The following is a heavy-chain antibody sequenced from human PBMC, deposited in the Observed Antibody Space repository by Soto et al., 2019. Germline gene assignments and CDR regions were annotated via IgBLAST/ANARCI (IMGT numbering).Heavy chain of an antibody. J-gene: IGHJ4*02. V-gene: IGHV4-34*01. Sequence: SETLSLTCAVYGGSFSGYYWSWIRQPPGKGLEWIGEINHSGSTNYNPSLKSRVTISVDTSKNQFSLKLSSVTAADTAVYYCARLGNRHTRFIVVPAAMGSFDYWGQGTLVTVSS. D-gene: IGHD2-2*01. CDR3: ARLGNRHTRFIVVPAAMGSFDY. CDR1: GGSFSGYY. CDR2: INHSGST.